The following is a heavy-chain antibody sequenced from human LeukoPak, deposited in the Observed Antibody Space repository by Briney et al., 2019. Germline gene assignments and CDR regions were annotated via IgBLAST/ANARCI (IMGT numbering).Heavy chain of an antibody. CDR3: AIRSGRNYYGWTS. CDR2: TYYTGTA. D-gene: IGHD1-26*01. Sequence: PSETLSLTCTVSGASIDGYYWNWIRQSPGKGLEWIGYTYYTGTARYSPSLESRVSISIDTSKRQFSLTLTSVTAADTAVYYCAIRSGRNYYGWTSGAKGPRSSSP. J-gene: IGHJ6*02. V-gene: IGHV4-59*08. CDR1: GASIDGYY.